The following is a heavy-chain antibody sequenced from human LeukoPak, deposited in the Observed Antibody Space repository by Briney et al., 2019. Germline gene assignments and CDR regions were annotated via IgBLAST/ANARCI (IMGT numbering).Heavy chain of an antibody. CDR3: VRVSYGDTRYYFDY. D-gene: IGHD4-17*01. CDR1: GGTFSTYG. V-gene: IGHV1-69*05. CDR2: IIPIFGTV. J-gene: IGHJ4*02. Sequence: SVKVSCKASGGTFSTYGISWVRQAPGQGLEWMVRIIPIFGTVNYAQKFQGRVTITTDESTSTVYMELSSLRSEDTAVYYCVRVSYGDTRYYFDYWGQGTLVTVSS.